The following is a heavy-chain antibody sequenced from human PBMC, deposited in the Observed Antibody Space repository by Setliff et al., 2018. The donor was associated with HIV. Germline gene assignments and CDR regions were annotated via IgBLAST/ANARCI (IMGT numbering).Heavy chain of an antibody. CDR2: INAGNGDT. CDR1: GDTFTTYA. D-gene: IGHD4-17*01. J-gene: IGHJ3*02. Sequence: ASVKVSCKASGDTFTTYALHWVRQAPGQRLEWMGWINAGNGDTKASQKFQGRVTMTRDTSLSTAYMELSRLRSDDTAVYYCVREGAGPTDDAFDIWGQGTMVTVS. CDR3: VREGAGPTDDAFDI. V-gene: IGHV1-3*01.